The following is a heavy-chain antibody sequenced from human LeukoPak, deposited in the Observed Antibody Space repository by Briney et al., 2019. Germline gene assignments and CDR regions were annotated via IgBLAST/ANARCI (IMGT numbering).Heavy chain of an antibody. CDR3: ARQVQLERLGFGKEGSAFDY. Sequence: GGSLRLSCAASGSTFSSYSMHWVRQSPGKGLEWVSSISSSSSYIYYTDSLKGRFTISRDNAKKSLYLQMNSLRAEDTAVYYCARQVQLERLGFGKEGSAFDYWGQGTLVTVSS. D-gene: IGHD1-1*01. CDR2: ISSSSSYI. CDR1: GSTFSSYS. V-gene: IGHV3-21*01. J-gene: IGHJ4*02.